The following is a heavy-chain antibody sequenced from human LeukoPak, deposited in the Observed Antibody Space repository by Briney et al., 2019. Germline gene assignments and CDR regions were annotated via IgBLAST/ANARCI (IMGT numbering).Heavy chain of an antibody. CDR3: AKWSRTDTDFDY. Sequence: PGGSLRLSCAASGFTFSGYGMHWVRQAPGKGLEWVAVISYDGSNKYYADSVKGRFTISRDNSKNTLYLQMNSLRAEDTAVYYCAKWSRTDTDFDYWGQGTLVTVSS. D-gene: IGHD5-18*01. CDR2: ISYDGSNK. J-gene: IGHJ4*02. CDR1: GFTFSGYG. V-gene: IGHV3-30*18.